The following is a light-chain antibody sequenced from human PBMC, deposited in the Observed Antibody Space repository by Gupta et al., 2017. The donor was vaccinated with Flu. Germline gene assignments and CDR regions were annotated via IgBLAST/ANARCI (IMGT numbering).Light chain of an antibody. CDR2: AAS. Sequence: SALSAYVGERVTINCRASQSSRTYIHWYQQNTGRAANILINAASSLQSGVTSRFSSSGSGTELTITISSLQPEDFATYFCRLTYSNMPKTFGGEARVEIK. J-gene: IGKJ4*01. CDR1: QSSRTY. V-gene: IGKV1-39*01. CDR3: RLTYSNMPKT.